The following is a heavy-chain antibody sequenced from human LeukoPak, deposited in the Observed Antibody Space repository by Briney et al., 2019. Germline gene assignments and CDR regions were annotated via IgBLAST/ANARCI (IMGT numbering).Heavy chain of an antibody. CDR3: ARNHRHWFDP. V-gene: IGHV4-39*07. CDR2: IYYSGST. CDR1: GVSISSSNSY. Sequence: SETLSLTCTVSGVSISSSNSYWGWIRQPPGKGLEWLGSIYYSGSTYYNPSLKSRVTISVDTSKNQFSLKLSSVTAADTAVYYCARNHRHWFDPWGQGTLVTVSS. J-gene: IGHJ5*02.